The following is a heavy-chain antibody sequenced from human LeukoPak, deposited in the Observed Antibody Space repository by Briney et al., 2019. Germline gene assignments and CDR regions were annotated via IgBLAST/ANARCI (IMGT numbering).Heavy chain of an antibody. Sequence: SETLSHTCTVPGGSISSYFWTSIRPPPGKGVEYIGYTSYTGITKYNPSLQSRVTISLHTSKNKFYLELTSVTAADTALYFCASLLLDYSDDGVSYGGPHLPDWGQGTLVTVSS. CDR1: GGSISSYF. J-gene: IGHJ4*02. V-gene: IGHV4-59*01. CDR3: ASLLLDYSDDGVSYGGPHLPD. CDR2: TSYTGIT. D-gene: IGHD3-22*01.